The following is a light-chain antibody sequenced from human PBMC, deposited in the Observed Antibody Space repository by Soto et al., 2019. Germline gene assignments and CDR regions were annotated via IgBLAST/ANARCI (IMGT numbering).Light chain of an antibody. CDR1: SSDVGGYNY. J-gene: IGLJ1*01. Sequence: QSVLTQPASVSGSPGQSITISCTGTSSDVGGYNYVSWYQQHPGKAPKFMIYEVSNRPSGVSNRFSGSKSGNTASLTISGLQAEAEADYYCSSYTRSTTQVFGNGTKVTV. CDR2: EVS. V-gene: IGLV2-14*01. CDR3: SSYTRSTTQV.